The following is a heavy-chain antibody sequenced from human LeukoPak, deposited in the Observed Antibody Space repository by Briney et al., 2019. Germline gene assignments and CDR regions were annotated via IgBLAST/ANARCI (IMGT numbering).Heavy chain of an antibody. V-gene: IGHV4-59*01. J-gene: IGHJ4*02. CDR1: GGSISSYY. CDR2: IYYSGST. D-gene: IGHD6-19*01. CDR3: ARGTRWLAVSPFDY. Sequence: SETLSLTCTVSGGSISSYYWSWIRQPPGKGLEWIGYIYYSGSTNYNPSLKSRVTISLDTSKNQFSLKLSSVTAADTAVYYCARGTRWLAVSPFDYWGQGTLVTVSS.